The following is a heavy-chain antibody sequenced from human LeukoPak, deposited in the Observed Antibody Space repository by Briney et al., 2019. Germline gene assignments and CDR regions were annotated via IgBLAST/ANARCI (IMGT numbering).Heavy chain of an antibody. J-gene: IGHJ3*02. D-gene: IGHD2-8*02. CDR3: ARENTVVYTTNAFDI. CDR2: IIPIFGTA. V-gene: IGHV1-69*05. CDR1: GGTFSSYA. Sequence: SVKVSCKASGGTFSSYAISWVRQAPGQGLEWMGGIIPIFGTANYAQKFQGRVTITTDESTSTAYMELSSLRSEDTAVYYCARENTVVYTTNAFDIWGQGTMVTVSS.